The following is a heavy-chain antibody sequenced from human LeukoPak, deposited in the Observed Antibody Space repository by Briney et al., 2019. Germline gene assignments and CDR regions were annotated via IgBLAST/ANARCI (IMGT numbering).Heavy chain of an antibody. J-gene: IGHJ3*02. V-gene: IGHV7-4-1*02. Sequence: ASVKVSCKTSGYTFTSYAISWVRQAPGQGLEWMGWINTNTGKPTYAQDFQGSFAISLDNSVSTAFLHISSLKAEDTAVYYCARLGGRLWFGEDDAFDTWG. CDR2: INTNTGKP. D-gene: IGHD3-10*01. CDR3: ARLGGRLWFGEDDAFDT. CDR1: GYTFTSYA.